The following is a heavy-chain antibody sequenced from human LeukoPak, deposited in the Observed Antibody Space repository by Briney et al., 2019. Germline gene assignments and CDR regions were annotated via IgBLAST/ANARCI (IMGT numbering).Heavy chain of an antibody. CDR1: RFTFSSYW. J-gene: IGHJ4*02. V-gene: IGHV3-74*01. CDR2: INGDGGTT. Sequence: PGGSLRLSCAASRFTFSSYWMHWVRQAPGKGLVWVSRINGDGGTTSYADSVKGRFTISRDNAKSTLYLQMNSLRAEDTAVYYRARGNYGSGSSSDYWGQGTLVTVSS. D-gene: IGHD3-10*01. CDR3: ARGNYGSGSSSDY.